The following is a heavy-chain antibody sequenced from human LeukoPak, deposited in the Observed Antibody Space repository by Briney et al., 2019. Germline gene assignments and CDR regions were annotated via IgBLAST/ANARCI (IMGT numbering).Heavy chain of an antibody. CDR1: GYTFNNFG. Sequence: ASVKVSCKTSGYTFNNFGITWVRQAPGQGPEWIGWISIGDGRTHYGRKFQDRVSMTREMSSNTAFLELSSLRSDDTAVYYFDHWGQGTLVIVSS. V-gene: IGHV1-18*01. J-gene: IGHJ4*02. CDR2: ISIGDGRT. CDR3: DH.